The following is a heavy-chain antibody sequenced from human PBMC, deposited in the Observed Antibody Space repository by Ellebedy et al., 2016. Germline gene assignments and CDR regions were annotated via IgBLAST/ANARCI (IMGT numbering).Heavy chain of an antibody. CDR3: AKTHMAIAARPFNFDY. Sequence: GESLKISCAVSGFTVSANYMSWVRQAPGKGLEWVAIIYRTGTTFYPDSAKGRFTISRDNSKNTLYLQMNSLRAEDTAVYYCAKTHMAIAARPFNFDYWGQGTLVTVSS. D-gene: IGHD6-6*01. CDR2: IYRTGTT. CDR1: GFTVSANY. J-gene: IGHJ4*02. V-gene: IGHV3-53*01.